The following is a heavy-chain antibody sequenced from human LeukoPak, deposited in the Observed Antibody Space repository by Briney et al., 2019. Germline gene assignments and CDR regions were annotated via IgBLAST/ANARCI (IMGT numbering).Heavy chain of an antibody. J-gene: IGHJ4*02. D-gene: IGHD3-16*01. CDR1: GGSISSGDYY. CDR3: ARERGGDFFDY. CDR2: IYYSGST. Sequence: SQTLSLTCTVSGGSISSGDYYWSWLRQPPGTGLEWIGYIYYSGSTYYNPSLKSRVTISVDTSKNQFSLKLSSVTAADTAVYYCARERGGDFFDYWGQGTLVTVSS. V-gene: IGHV4-30-4*01.